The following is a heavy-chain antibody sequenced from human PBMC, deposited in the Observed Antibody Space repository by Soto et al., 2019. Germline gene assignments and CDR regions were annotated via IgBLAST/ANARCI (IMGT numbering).Heavy chain of an antibody. J-gene: IGHJ6*02. CDR3: ASVEFGELARPLEYYGMDV. CDR1: GYSFTSYR. Sequence: GESLKICCKGSGYSFTSYRIGWVRPLAEKGLERMGIIYPGDSDARDRPSFQGQVTISADTTISTAYLQWSSMTASDTAMYYWASVEFGELARPLEYYGMDVWGQGTTVTVSS. D-gene: IGHD3-10*01. CDR2: IYPGDSDA. V-gene: IGHV5-51*01.